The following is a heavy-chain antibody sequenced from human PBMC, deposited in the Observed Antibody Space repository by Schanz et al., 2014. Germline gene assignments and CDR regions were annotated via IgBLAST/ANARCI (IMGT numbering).Heavy chain of an antibody. V-gene: IGHV3-23*04. J-gene: IGHJ4*02. D-gene: IGHD3-16*01. CDR2: ISANGGST. Sequence: VQLVESGGGVVQPGRSLRLSCAASGFTFTNLGMHWVRRAPGKGLEWVSGISANGGSTHYADSVKGRFTISRDNSKNTLYLQMNSLGVEDTAVYYCATPPPAYTTNWYTYSFVYWGQGTLVTVSS. CDR3: ATPPPAYTTNWYTYSFVY. CDR1: GFTFTNLG.